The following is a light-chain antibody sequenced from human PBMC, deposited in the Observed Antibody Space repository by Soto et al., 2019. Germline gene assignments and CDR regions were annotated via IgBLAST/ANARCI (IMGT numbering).Light chain of an antibody. CDR2: GAS. J-gene: IGKJ1*01. V-gene: IGKV3-20*01. CDR1: QSVSTN. CDR3: QHYGSAWT. Sequence: EIVMTQSPATLSVSPGERATLSCRASQSVSTNLAWYQQKPGQAPRLLMYGASSRATGIPDRFSGSGSGTDFTLTISRLEPEDFAVYYCQHYGSAWTFGQGTKVEIK.